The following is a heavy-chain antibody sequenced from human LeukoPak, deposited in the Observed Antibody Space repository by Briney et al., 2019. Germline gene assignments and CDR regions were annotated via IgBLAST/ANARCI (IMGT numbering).Heavy chain of an antibody. CDR2: ISYDGSNK. CDR3: AKVPAAGIYYYYGMDV. J-gene: IGHJ6*02. Sequence: GGSLRLSCAASGFTFSSYGMHWVRQAPGKGLEWVAVISYDGSNKYYAGSVKGRFTISRDNSKNTLYLQMNSLRAEDTAVYYCAKVPAAGIYYYYGMDVWGQGTTVTVSS. CDR1: GFTFSSYG. D-gene: IGHD6-13*01. V-gene: IGHV3-30*18.